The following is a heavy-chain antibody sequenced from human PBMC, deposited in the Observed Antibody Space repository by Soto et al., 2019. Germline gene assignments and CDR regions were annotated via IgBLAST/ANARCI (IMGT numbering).Heavy chain of an antibody. J-gene: IGHJ4*02. CDR2: ISYDGSEK. Sequence: QVQLVESGGGVVQPGRSLRLSCAASGFTFSSYAMHWVRQAPGKGLEWVAVISYDGSEKYYADSVKGRFTISRDNSKNSLNLQMNRLRADDTAVYYCAKALGELSPESYDYWGQGTLITVSS. V-gene: IGHV3-30*18. CDR1: GFTFSSYA. CDR3: AKALGELSPESYDY. D-gene: IGHD3-16*02.